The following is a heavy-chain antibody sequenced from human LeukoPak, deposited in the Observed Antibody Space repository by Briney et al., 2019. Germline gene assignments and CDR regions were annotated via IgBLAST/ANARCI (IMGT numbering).Heavy chain of an antibody. CDR1: GGSFSGYY. V-gene: IGHV4-34*01. D-gene: IGHD3-22*01. CDR2: INHSGST. J-gene: IGHJ4*02. CDR3: ATSYYYDSSGYFDYHDY. Sequence: SETLSLTCAVYGGSFSGYYWSWIRQPPGKGLEWIGEINHSGSTNYNPSLKSRVTISVDTSKNQFSLKLSSVTAADTAVYYCATSYYYDSSGYFDYHDYWGQGTLVTVSS.